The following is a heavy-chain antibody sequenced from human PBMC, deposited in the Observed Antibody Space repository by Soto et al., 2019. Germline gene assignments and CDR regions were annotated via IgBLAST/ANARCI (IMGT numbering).Heavy chain of an antibody. V-gene: IGHV4-34*01. CDR2: INHSGST. CDR1: GGSFSGYY. Sequence: TSETLSLTCAVYGGSFSGYYRSWIRQPPGKGLEWIGEINHSGSTNYNPSLKSRVTISVDTSKNQFSLKLSSVTAADTAVYYCARTSRFEYWGQGTLVTVSS. J-gene: IGHJ4*02. CDR3: ARTSRFEY. D-gene: IGHD6-6*01.